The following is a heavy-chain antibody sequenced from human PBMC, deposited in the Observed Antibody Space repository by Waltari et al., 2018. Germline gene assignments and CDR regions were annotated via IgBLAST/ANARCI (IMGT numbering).Heavy chain of an antibody. J-gene: IGHJ4*02. CDR3: AISGRWFPDY. CDR2: IYSGGST. D-gene: IGHD1-26*01. Sequence: VQLQESGPGLVKPSETLSLTCAVSGYSISSGYYWGWIRQPPGKGLEWVSVIYSGGSTYYADSVKGRFTISRDNSKNTLYLQMNSLRAEDTAVYYCAISGRWFPDYWGKGTLVTVSS. CDR1: GYSISSGYY. V-gene: IGHV3-53*01.